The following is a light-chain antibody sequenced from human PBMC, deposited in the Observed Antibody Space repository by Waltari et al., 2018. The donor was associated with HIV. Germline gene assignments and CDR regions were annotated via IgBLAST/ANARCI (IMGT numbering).Light chain of an antibody. V-gene: IGLV1-47*01. Sequence: QSVLTQPPSASWPPGQTVTTPSSGSTSSIQTHWVNWYQQLPGTAPKLLTYRNYKRPSGVPERFSVSKSGASASLVISGLRSEDEADYYCEAWDSTLKETLFGGGTKLTVL. CDR3: EAWDSTLKETL. CDR1: TSSIQTHW. CDR2: RNY. J-gene: IGLJ3*02.